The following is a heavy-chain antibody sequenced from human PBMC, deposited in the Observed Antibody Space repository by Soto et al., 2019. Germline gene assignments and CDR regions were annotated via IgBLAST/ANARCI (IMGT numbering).Heavy chain of an antibody. J-gene: IGHJ3*02. D-gene: IGHD1-1*01. CDR3: ATWLQREHAFDI. CDR1: GFSFSCKNY. CDR2: LYSSDGT. Sequence: GESLRLSCAASGFSFSCKNYLTFFRQAPGKGLEWVSALYSSDGTYYADSVKGRFSVSRDNSKNTFYLQLHSLRPEDTALYFCATWLQREHAFDIWGLGTMVTVSS. V-gene: IGHV3-53*01.